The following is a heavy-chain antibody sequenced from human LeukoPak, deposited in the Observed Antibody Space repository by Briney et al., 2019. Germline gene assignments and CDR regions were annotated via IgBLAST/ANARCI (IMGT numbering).Heavy chain of an antibody. CDR1: GGTFSSYA. D-gene: IGHD6-6*01. J-gene: IGHJ4*02. Sequence: SVKVSCKASGGTFSSYAISWVRQAPGQGLEWMGGIIPIFGTANYAQKFQGRVTITTDESTSTAYMELSSLRSEDTAVYYCARSSSIAARDFDYWGQGTPVTVSS. CDR3: ARSSSIAARDFDY. V-gene: IGHV1-69*05. CDR2: IIPIFGTA.